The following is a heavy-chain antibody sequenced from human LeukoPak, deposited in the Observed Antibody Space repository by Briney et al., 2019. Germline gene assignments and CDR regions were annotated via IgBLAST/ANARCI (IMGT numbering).Heavy chain of an antibody. D-gene: IGHD1-26*01. Sequence: SGGSLRLSCAASGFSFTTYTMNWVRQGPGKGLEWVSSTSISSRYIYYADSVRGRFTISRENAKNSLYLQMNSLRVEDTAVYYRVRDLVGATDWGQGTLVTVSS. CDR3: VRDLVGATD. J-gene: IGHJ4*02. CDR2: TSISSRYI. V-gene: IGHV3-21*01. CDR1: GFSFTTYT.